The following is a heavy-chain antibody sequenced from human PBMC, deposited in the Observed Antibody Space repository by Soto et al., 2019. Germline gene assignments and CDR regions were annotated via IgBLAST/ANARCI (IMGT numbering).Heavy chain of an antibody. V-gene: IGHV4-30-2*01. CDR1: GGSLSRVGYS. D-gene: IGHD5-12*01. CDR2: IYHSGST. Sequence: TLSPTCAVSGGSLSRVGYSWGWVPQPPGKGLEWIGYIYHSGSTYYNPSLKSRVTISVDRSKNQFSLKLSSVTAADTAVYYCARDGYSGYDSPGYFDYWGQGTRVTVSS. J-gene: IGHJ4*02. CDR3: ARDGYSGYDSPGYFDY.